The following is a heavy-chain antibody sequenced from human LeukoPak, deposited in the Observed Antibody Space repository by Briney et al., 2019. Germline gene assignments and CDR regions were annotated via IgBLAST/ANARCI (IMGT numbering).Heavy chain of an antibody. V-gene: IGHV3-21*01. CDR1: RFTFNTYS. CDR2: ISDRNSYI. Sequence: GGSLRLSCAASRFTFNTYSMNWVRQAPGKGLEWVSSISDRNSYIFYADSVKGRFTISRDNAKNSLYLQMNSLRAEDTAVYYCAKDKGWGYSTYDFYGMDVWGQGTTVTVSS. CDR3: AKDKGWGYSTYDFYGMDV. D-gene: IGHD1-26*01. J-gene: IGHJ6*02.